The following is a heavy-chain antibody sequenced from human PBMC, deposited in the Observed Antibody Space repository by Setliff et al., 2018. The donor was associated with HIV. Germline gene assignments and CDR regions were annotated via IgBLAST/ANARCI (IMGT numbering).Heavy chain of an antibody. Sequence: PSETLSLTCTVSGGSISSSSYYWGWIRQTPRKGLEWIGYIYSSGMTSGSTNYSTSLKPRLTISLAASGNQFSLNLTSVTAADTATYYCARGGKWDSSGSSAFDIWGQGKMVTVSS. D-gene: IGHD3-22*01. CDR3: ARGGKWDSSGSSAFDI. CDR1: GGSISSSSYY. V-gene: IGHV4-61*05. J-gene: IGHJ3*02. CDR2: IYSSGMTSGST.